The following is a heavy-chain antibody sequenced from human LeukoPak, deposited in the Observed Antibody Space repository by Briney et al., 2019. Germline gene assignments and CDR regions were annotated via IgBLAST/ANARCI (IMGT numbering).Heavy chain of an antibody. J-gene: IGHJ4*02. CDR2: ISSSSSYI. Sequence: GGSLRLSCAASGFTFSSYSMNWVRQAPGKGLEWVSSISSSSSYIYYADSVKGRFTISRDNAKNSLYLQMNSLRAEDTAVYYCASLDILTGSVGYWGQGTLVTVSS. D-gene: IGHD3-9*01. V-gene: IGHV3-21*01. CDR3: ASLDILTGSVGY. CDR1: GFTFSSYS.